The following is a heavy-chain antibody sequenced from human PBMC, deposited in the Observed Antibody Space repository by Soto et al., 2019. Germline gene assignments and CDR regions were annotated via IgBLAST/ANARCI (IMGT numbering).Heavy chain of an antibody. CDR1: GFTFSSYS. CDR3: XRXGXXRXNWFDP. J-gene: IGHJ5*02. Sequence: EVQLVESGGGLVQPGGSLRLSCAASGFTFSSYSMNWVRQAPGKGLEWVSFISSSSTTIYYADSVKGRFTISRDNAKNSLYLQMNSLRDEDTAVXXXXRXGXXRXNWFDPWGQGTLVTVSS. V-gene: IGHV3-48*02. CDR2: ISSSSTTI.